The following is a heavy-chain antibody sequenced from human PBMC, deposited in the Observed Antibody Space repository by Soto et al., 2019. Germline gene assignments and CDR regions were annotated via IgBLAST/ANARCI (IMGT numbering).Heavy chain of an antibody. CDR3: ASPLPDIVVVVAAMRYYYGMDV. D-gene: IGHD2-15*01. J-gene: IGHJ6*02. Sequence: QVQLVQSGAEVKKPGSSVKVSCKASGGTFSSYAISWVRQAPGQGLEWMGGIIPIFGTANYAQKFQGRVTITADESTSTAYMALSSLRSEDTAVYYCASPLPDIVVVVAAMRYYYGMDVWGQGTTVTVSS. CDR2: IIPIFGTA. V-gene: IGHV1-69*01. CDR1: GGTFSSYA.